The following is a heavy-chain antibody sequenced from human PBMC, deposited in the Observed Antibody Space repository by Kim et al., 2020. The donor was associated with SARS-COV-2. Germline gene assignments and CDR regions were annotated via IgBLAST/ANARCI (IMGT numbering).Heavy chain of an antibody. V-gene: IGHV5-51*01. D-gene: IGHD3-10*01. CDR3: ARHTTGDYGSGTYGGAFDI. CDR1: GYSFTSYW. CDR2: IYPGDSDT. Sequence: GESLKISCKGSGYSFTSYWIGWVRQMPGKGLEWMGIIYPGDSDTRYSPSFQGQVTISADKSISTAYLQWSSLKASDTAMYYCARHTTGDYGSGTYGGAFDIWGQGTMVTVSS. J-gene: IGHJ3*02.